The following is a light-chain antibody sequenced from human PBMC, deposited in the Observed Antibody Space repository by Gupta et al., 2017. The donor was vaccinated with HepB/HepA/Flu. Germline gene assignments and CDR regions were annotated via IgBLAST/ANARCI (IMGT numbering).Light chain of an antibody. CDR3: QQYNSYPGT. CDR1: QSISSW. J-gene: IGKJ2*01. CDR2: KAS. V-gene: IGKV1-5*03. Sequence: DIQMTQSPSTLSASVGDRVTITCRASQSISSWLAWYQQKPGKAPKLLIYKASSLESGVPSRFSGSGSGTEFTLTISSLQPDDFATYYCQQYNSYPGTFGQGTKLEIK.